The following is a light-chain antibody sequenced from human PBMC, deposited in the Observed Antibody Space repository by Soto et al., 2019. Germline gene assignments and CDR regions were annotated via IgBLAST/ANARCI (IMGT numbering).Light chain of an antibody. CDR1: QSIGIN. Sequence: DIQMTQSPSSLSASVGDRVTITCRASQSIGINLNWYQQKPGKAPKLLIYAASSLKSGVPPRFSGSGSWTDLTLTISSLQPEDFATYYCQQSYSSPCTFGQGTILEIK. CDR3: QQSYSSPCT. V-gene: IGKV1-39*01. CDR2: AAS. J-gene: IGKJ2*02.